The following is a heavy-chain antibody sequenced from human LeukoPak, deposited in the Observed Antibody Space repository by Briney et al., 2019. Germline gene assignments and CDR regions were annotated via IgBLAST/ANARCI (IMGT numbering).Heavy chain of an antibody. D-gene: IGHD3-10*01. J-gene: IGHJ4*02. CDR2: INPNSGGT. Sequence: ASAKVSCKASGYTFTGYYMHWVRQAPGQGLEWMGWINPNSGGTNYAQKFQGRVTMTRDTSTSTVYMELSSLRSEDTAVYYCARDPGSGGFDYWGQGTLVTVSS. CDR1: GYTFTGYY. V-gene: IGHV1-2*02. CDR3: ARDPGSGGFDY.